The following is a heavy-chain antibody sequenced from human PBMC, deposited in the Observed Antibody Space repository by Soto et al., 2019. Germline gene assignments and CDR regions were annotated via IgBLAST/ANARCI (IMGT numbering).Heavy chain of an antibody. J-gene: IGHJ5*02. CDR1: GGSISSSSYY. Sequence: QLQLQESGPGLVKPSETLSLTCTVSGGSISSSSYYWGWIRQPPGKGLEWIGSIYYSGSTYYNPSLKSRVTISVDTSKNQFSLKLSSVTAADTAVYYCARGRITIFGVAFNWFDPWGQGTLVTVSS. CDR2: IYYSGST. V-gene: IGHV4-39*01. CDR3: ARGRITIFGVAFNWFDP. D-gene: IGHD3-3*01.